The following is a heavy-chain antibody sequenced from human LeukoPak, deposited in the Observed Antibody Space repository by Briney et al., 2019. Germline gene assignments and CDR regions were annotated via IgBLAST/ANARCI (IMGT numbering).Heavy chain of an antibody. Sequence: GGSLRLSCAASGFTFDDYAMHWVRQAPGKGLEWVSGISWNSGSIGYADSVKGRFTISRDNAKNSLYLQMNSLRAEDMALYYCAKGPGAYYYGSGRFDPWGQGTLVTVSS. CDR2: ISWNSGSI. V-gene: IGHV3-9*03. CDR1: GFTFDDYA. J-gene: IGHJ5*02. D-gene: IGHD3-10*01. CDR3: AKGPGAYYYGSGRFDP.